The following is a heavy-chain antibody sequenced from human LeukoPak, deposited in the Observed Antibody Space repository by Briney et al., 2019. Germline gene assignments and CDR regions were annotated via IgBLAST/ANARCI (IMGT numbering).Heavy chain of an antibody. D-gene: IGHD3-16*01. CDR3: AKDPPLGGSEYDYYYYYYGMDV. CDR1: GFTFSSYA. J-gene: IGHJ6*02. V-gene: IGHV3-23*01. Sequence: PGGSLRLSCAASGFTFSSYAMSWVRQAPGKGLEWVSAISGSGGSTYYADSVKGRFTISRDNSKNTLYLQMNSLRAEDTAVYYCAKDPPLGGSEYDYYYYYYGMDVWGQGTTVTVSS. CDR2: ISGSGGST.